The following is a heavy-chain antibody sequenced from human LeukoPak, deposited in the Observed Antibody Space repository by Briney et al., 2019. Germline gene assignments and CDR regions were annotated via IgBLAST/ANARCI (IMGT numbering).Heavy chain of an antibody. Sequence: NSGGSLRLSCAASGFTFSSYSMNWVRQAPGKGLEWVSSISSSSSYIYYADSVKGRFTISRDNAKNSLYLQMNSLRAEDTAVYYCARDLRGVADYYYGMDVWGQGTTVTVSS. V-gene: IGHV3-21*01. CDR1: GFTFSSYS. CDR3: ARDLRGVADYYYGMDV. D-gene: IGHD2-15*01. J-gene: IGHJ6*02. CDR2: ISSSSSYI.